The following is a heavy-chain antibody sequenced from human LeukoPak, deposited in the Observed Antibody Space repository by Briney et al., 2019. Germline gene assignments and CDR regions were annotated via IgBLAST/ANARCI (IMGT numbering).Heavy chain of an antibody. J-gene: IGHJ4*02. CDR3: ARPGDYDYVWGSYRIYYFDH. D-gene: IGHD3-16*02. CDR1: GFTFSSYW. Sequence: GGSLRLSCAASGFTFSSYWMSWVRQAPGKGLEWVANIKQDGSEKYYVDSVKGRFTISRDNAKNSLYLQMNSLRAEDTAVYYCARPGDYDYVWGSYRIYYFDHWGQGTLVTVSS. V-gene: IGHV3-7*03. CDR2: IKQDGSEK.